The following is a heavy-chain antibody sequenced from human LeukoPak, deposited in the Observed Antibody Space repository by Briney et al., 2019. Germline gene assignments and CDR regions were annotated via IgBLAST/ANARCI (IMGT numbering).Heavy chain of an antibody. CDR3: VRRRGRYSGDAFDI. Sequence: GESLKISCKGSGYRFTSYWIGWVRQMPGKGLEWMGFTYPGDSDTRYSPSFQGQVTISADKSMSTAYLQWSSLKASDTAMYYCVRRRGRYSGDAFDIWGQGTMVTVSS. J-gene: IGHJ3*02. V-gene: IGHV5-51*01. CDR2: TYPGDSDT. D-gene: IGHD1-26*01. CDR1: GYRFTSYW.